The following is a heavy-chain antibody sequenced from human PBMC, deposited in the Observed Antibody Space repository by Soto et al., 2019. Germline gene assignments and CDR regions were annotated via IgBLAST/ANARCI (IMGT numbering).Heavy chain of an antibody. CDR3: ARRQSSSWYGL. CDR1: GCSISSSSYY. V-gene: IGHV4-39*01. Sequence: QLQLQESGPGLVKPSETLSLTCTVSGCSISSSSYYWGWIRQPPGKGLEWIGSIYYSGSTYYNTSLKSRVTISVDTSKNQFALKLSSVTAADTAVYYCARRQSSSWYGLWGQGTLVTVSS. J-gene: IGHJ4*02. D-gene: IGHD6-13*01. CDR2: IYYSGST.